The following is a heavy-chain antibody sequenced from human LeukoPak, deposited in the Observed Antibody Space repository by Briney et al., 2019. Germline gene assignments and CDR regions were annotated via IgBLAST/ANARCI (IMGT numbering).Heavy chain of an antibody. CDR2: ISSNGGAT. D-gene: IGHD2-2*01. J-gene: IGHJ5*02. CDR1: GFSFSSYA. V-gene: IGHV3-64*04. CDR3: GRCSSASCYRFDP. Sequence: PGGSLRLSCSGSGFSFSSYAMHWVRQAPGKGLEYVSAISSNGGATYYADSVKGRFTISRDNSKNTLYVQMNSLRAEDTAVYYCGRCSSASCYRFDPWGQGTLVTVSS.